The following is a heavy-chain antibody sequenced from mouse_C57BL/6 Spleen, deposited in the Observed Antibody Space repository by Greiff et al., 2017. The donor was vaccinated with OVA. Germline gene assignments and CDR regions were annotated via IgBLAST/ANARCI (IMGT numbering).Heavy chain of an antibody. J-gene: IGHJ2*01. V-gene: IGHV1-52*01. CDR1: GYTFTSYW. D-gene: IGHD5-5*01. CDR3: ARQESYLSFDY. Sequence: QVQLQQPGAELVRPGSSVKLSCKASGYTFTSYWMHWVKQRPIQGLEWIGNIDPTDSETHYNQKFKDKATLTVDKSSSTAYMHLSSLTSEYSAVYCCARQESYLSFDYWGQGTPLTVSS. CDR2: IDPTDSET.